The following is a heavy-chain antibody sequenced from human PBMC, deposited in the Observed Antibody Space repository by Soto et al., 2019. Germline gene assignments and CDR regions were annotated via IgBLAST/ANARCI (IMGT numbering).Heavy chain of an antibody. CDR3: ASLLHYSGSGSYYRVFPWFDP. Sequence: WETLSLTCTVSGGSISSDYWSWIRQPPGKGLEWIGYIDYRGSTNYNPSLKSRVTISVDTAKNQFSLKLSSVTAADTAVYSCASLLHYSGSGSYYRVFPWFDPWGKGTLVTVSS. CDR1: GGSISSDY. CDR2: IDYRGST. V-gene: IGHV4-59*01. D-gene: IGHD3-10*01. J-gene: IGHJ5*02.